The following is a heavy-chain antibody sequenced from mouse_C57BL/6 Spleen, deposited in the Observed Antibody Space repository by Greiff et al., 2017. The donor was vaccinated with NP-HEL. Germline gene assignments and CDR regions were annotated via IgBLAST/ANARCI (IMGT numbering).Heavy chain of an antibody. CDR2: ISGGGGNT. CDR3: ARHNYGSSYWYFDY. CDR1: GFTFSSYT. V-gene: IGHV5-9*01. Sequence: EVKLMESGGGLVKPGGSLKLSCAASGFTFSSYTMSWVRQTPEKRLEWVATISGGGGNTYYPDSVKGRFTISRDNAKNTLYLQMSSLRSEDTALYYCARHNYGSSYWYFDYWGQGTTLTVSS. D-gene: IGHD1-1*01. J-gene: IGHJ2*01.